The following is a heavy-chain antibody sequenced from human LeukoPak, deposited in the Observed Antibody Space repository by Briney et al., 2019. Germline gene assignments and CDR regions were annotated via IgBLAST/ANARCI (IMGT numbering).Heavy chain of an antibody. J-gene: IGHJ2*01. V-gene: IGHV1-2*02. D-gene: IGHD1-26*01. CDR2: INPDNGDT. CDR1: GYTFIYHY. CDR3: ARGPSGWYFDL. Sequence: GASVKVSCKASGYTFIYHYIHWVRQAPGQGLEWMGWINPDNGDTNYAQKFQGRVTMTRDTSISTAYMELSRLRSDDTAAFYCARGPSGWYFDLWGRGTLVTVSS.